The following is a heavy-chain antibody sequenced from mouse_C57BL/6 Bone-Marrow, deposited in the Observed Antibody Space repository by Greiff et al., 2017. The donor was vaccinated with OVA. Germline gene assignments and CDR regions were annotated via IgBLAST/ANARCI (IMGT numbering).Heavy chain of an antibody. CDR2: IRNKANGYTT. J-gene: IGHJ4*01. D-gene: IGHD1-1*01. V-gene: IGHV7-3*01. Sequence: EVQGVESGGGLVQPGGSLSLSCAASGFTFTDYYMSWVRQPPGKALEWMGFIRNKANGYTTEYSVYVKGRFTIDRENSTRLLYLQMNALRAEDSATYYFAIYGHYYDSSLYAMDYGGQGTSVTVSS. CDR1: GFTFTDYY. CDR3: AIYGHYYDSSLYAMDY.